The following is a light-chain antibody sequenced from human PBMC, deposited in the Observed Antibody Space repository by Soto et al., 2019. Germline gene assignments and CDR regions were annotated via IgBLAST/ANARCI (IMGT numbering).Light chain of an antibody. V-gene: IGLV2-14*01. CDR3: SSYTSSSTWV. Sequence: QSALTQPASVSGSPGQAITISCTGTSSDVGGYNYVSWYQQHPGKAPKLMIYDVSKRPSGVSNRFSGSKSGNTASLTNSGLQAEDEADYYCSSYTSSSTWVFGGGTQVTVL. J-gene: IGLJ3*02. CDR1: SSDVGGYNY. CDR2: DVS.